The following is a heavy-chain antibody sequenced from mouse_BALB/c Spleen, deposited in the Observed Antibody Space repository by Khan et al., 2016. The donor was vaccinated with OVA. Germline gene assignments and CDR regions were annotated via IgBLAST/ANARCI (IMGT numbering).Heavy chain of an antibody. CDR3: ARIKKIVATYFDY. V-gene: IGHV1S81*02. CDR2: TNPTNGRT. J-gene: IGHJ2*01. Sequence: QVQLKDSGAELVKAGASVKLSCKASGYTFTSYWMHWVKHRLGQGLEWFAETNPTNGRTYYNEKFKSKATLTVDKSSSTAYMLLSGPTFEDSAVYYCARIKKIVATYFDYWGQGTTLTVSS. D-gene: IGHD1-1*01. CDR1: GYTFTSYW.